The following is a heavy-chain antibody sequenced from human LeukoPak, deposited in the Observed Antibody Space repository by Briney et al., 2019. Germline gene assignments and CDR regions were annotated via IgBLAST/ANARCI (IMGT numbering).Heavy chain of an antibody. CDR3: ANHRSAFEL. CDR2: ISGSATGGIT. CDR1: GLTFSIYG. J-gene: IGHJ5*02. Sequence: GGSLRLSCAVSGLTFSIYGMSWVRQSPGKGLEWVSAISGSATGGITNYADSVKGRFTISRDNDKNTVYLQMNNLRVEDTAVYYCANHRSAFELWGQGTLVTVSS. V-gene: IGHV3-23*01.